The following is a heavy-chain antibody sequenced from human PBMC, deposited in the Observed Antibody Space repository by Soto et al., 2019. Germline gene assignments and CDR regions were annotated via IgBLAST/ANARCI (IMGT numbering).Heavy chain of an antibody. D-gene: IGHD4-17*01. Sequence: QVQLQESGPGLVKPSQTLSLTCTVSGGSISSGGYYWSWIRQHPGRGLEWIGYIYYSGSTYYNPSLKSRVTISVDTSKNQFSLKLSSVTAADTAVYYCARGSYGENVFSWFDPWGQGTLVTVSS. CDR1: GGSISSGGYY. CDR3: ARGSYGENVFSWFDP. J-gene: IGHJ5*02. V-gene: IGHV4-31*03. CDR2: IYYSGST.